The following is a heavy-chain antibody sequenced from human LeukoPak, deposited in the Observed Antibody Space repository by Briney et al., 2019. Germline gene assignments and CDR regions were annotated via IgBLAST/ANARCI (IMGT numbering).Heavy chain of an antibody. D-gene: IGHD2-15*01. Sequence: PSETLSLTCSVSGGSISIYYWSWIRQPAGKGLEWIGRIYTSGSTNYNPSLKSRVTMSVDTSKNQFSLKLNSVTAADTAVYYCARVDGSCSGGSCPSGNWFDPWGQGTLVTVSS. CDR1: GGSISIYY. V-gene: IGHV4-4*07. CDR3: ARVDGSCSGGSCPSGNWFDP. CDR2: IYTSGST. J-gene: IGHJ5*02.